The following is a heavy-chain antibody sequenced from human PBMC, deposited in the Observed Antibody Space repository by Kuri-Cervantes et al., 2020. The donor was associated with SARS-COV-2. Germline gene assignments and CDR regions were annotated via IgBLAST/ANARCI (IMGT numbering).Heavy chain of an antibody. CDR1: GFTVSSNY. CDR3: ARAGYYYDSSGYYYDY. V-gene: IGHV3-53*01. Sequence: GGSLRLSCAASGFTVSSNYMSWVRQAPGKGLEWVSVIYSGGSTYYADSVKGRFTISRDNSKNTLYLQMNSLRAEDTAVYYCARAGYYYDSSGYYYDYWGQGTLVTVSS. CDR2: IYSGGST. D-gene: IGHD3-22*01. J-gene: IGHJ4*02.